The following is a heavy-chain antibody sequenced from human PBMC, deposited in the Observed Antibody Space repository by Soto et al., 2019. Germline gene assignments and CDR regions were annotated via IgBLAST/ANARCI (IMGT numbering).Heavy chain of an antibody. CDR3: ARDSIITGTDYYYYGMDV. V-gene: IGHV1-18*01. J-gene: IGHJ6*02. CDR2: ISAYNGNT. D-gene: IGHD1-7*01. CDR1: GYTFTSYG. Sequence: APVKVSCKASGYTFTSYGISWVRQAPGQGLEWMGWISAYNGNTNYAQKLQGRVTMTTDTSTSTAYMELRSLRSDDTAVYYCARDSIITGTDYYYYGMDVWGQGTTVTVSS.